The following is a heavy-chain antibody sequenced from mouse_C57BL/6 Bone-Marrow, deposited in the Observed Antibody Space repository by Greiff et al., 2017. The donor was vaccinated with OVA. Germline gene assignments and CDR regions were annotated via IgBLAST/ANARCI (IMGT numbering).Heavy chain of an antibody. CDR2: IDPSDSYT. Sequence: QVQLQQPGAELVRPGTSVKLSCKASGYTFTSYWMHWVKQRPGQGLEWIGVIDPSDSYTNYNQKFKGKATLTVDTSSSTAYMQLSSLTSEDSAVYYCARGYYYYGSSAWYFDVWGTGTTVTVSS. J-gene: IGHJ1*03. V-gene: IGHV1-59*01. CDR3: ARGYYYYGSSAWYFDV. CDR1: GYTFTSYW. D-gene: IGHD1-1*01.